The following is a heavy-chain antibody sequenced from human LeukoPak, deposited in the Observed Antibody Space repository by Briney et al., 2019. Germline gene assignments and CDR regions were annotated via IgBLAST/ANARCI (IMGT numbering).Heavy chain of an antibody. J-gene: IGHJ4*02. CDR1: GFTFRIYG. D-gene: IGHD1-26*01. CDR2: ISGSGGST. CDR3: AKDASGSYYAAFDY. V-gene: IGHV3-23*01. Sequence: GGSLRLSCAASGFTFRIYGMNWVRQAPGKGLEWVSAISGSGGSTYYADSVKGRFTISRDHSKNTLYLQMNSLRAEDTAVYYCAKDASGSYYAAFDYWGQGTLVTVSS.